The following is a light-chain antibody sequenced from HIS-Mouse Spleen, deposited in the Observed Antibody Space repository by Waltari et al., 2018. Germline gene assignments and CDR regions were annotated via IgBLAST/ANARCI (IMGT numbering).Light chain of an antibody. J-gene: IGKJ1*01. V-gene: IGKV1-9*01. Sequence: DIQLTQSPSFLSASVGDRVTITCRASQGISSYLAWYQQKPGKAPKLLIYAASTLQRWVPSRFSGSGSGTEFTLTISILQPEDFATYYCQQLNSYPPTFGQGTKVEIK. CDR2: AAS. CDR1: QGISSY. CDR3: QQLNSYPPT.